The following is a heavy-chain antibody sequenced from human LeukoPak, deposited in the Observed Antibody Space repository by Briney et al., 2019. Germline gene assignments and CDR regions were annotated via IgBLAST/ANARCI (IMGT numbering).Heavy chain of an antibody. CDR1: GYTFTSYD. CDR3: ARGPSTRFLEWGGDYYYMDV. J-gene: IGHJ6*03. CDR2: MNPNSGNT. Sequence: ASVKVSCKASGYTFTSYDTNWVRQATGQGLEWMGWMNPNSGNTGYAQKFQGRVTITRNTSISTAYMELSSLRSEDTAVYYCARGPSTRFLEWGGDYYYMDVWGKGTTVTVSS. V-gene: IGHV1-8*03. D-gene: IGHD3-3*01.